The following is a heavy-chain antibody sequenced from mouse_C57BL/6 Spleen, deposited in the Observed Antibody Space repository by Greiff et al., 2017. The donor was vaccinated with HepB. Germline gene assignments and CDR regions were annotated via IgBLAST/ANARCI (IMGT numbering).Heavy chain of an antibody. CDR1: GYTFTSYW. CDR2: IDPSDSYT. CDR3: ARSALRYFDV. V-gene: IGHV1-50*01. Sequence: QVHVKQPGAELVKPGASVKLSCKASGYTFTSYWMQWVKQRPGQGLEWIGEIDPSDSYTNYNQKFKGKATLTVDTSSSTAYMQLSSLTSEDSAVYYCARSALRYFDVWGTGTTVTVSS. J-gene: IGHJ1*03.